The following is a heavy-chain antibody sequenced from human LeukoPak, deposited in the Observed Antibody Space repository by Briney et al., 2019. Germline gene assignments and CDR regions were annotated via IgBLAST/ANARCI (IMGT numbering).Heavy chain of an antibody. Sequence: SETLSLTCTVSGGSITDYYWSWIRQPPGKGLEWIGYIYYSGSTNYNPSLKSRVTISVDTSKNQFSLKLSSVTAADAAVYYCARGDVVLDYWGQGTLVTVSS. CDR3: ARGDVVLDY. CDR1: GGSITDYY. D-gene: IGHD2-15*01. CDR2: IYYSGST. V-gene: IGHV4-59*01. J-gene: IGHJ4*02.